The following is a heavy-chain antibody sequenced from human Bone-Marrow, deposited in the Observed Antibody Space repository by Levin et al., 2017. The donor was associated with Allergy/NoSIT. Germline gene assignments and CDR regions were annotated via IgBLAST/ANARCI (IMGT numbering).Heavy chain of an antibody. D-gene: IGHD3-10*01. CDR3: ARLALWFGELKGYFDP. J-gene: IGHJ5*02. V-gene: IGHV5-51*01. CDR1: GYIFINYW. Sequence: HGESLKISCKASGYIFINYWIVWVRQMPGKGLEWMGIIYPGDSDTRYNPSFQGQVTISADKSISTAYVHWNNLKASDTAMYYCARLALWFGELKGYFDPWGQGTQVTVSS. CDR2: IYPGDSDT.